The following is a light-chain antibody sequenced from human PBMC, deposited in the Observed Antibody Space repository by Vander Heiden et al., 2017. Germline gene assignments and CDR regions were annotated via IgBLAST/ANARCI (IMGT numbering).Light chain of an antibody. CDR1: SSDIHDYSY. CDR2: DVS. Sequence: QSALTQPASVPASPGQSITISCTGTSSDIHDYSYVSWYQQHPGKAPKVLIYDVSYRPSGVSNRFSGSKSGSAASLTISGLQAEDEADYYCSSYTTSSTYVFGTGTKVTVL. V-gene: IGLV2-14*03. CDR3: SSYTTSSTYV. J-gene: IGLJ1*01.